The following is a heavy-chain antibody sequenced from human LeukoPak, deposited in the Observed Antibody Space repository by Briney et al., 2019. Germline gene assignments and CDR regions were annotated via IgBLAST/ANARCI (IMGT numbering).Heavy chain of an antibody. V-gene: IGHV4-59*01. CDR3: ARSGRGNSAGFDC. Sequence: SETLSLTCTVSGGSISSYYWSWIRQPPGKGLEWIGYIYYGGSTNYNPSLKSRGTISVDTSNNQFSLKLTSVTAADTAVYYCARSGRGNSAGFDCWGQGTLVTVSS. J-gene: IGHJ4*02. D-gene: IGHD3-10*01. CDR2: IYYGGST. CDR1: GGSISSYY.